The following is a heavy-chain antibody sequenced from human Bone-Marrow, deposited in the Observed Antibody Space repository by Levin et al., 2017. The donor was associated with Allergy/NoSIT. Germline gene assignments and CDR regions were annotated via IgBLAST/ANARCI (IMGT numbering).Heavy chain of an antibody. V-gene: IGHV3-30-3*01. J-gene: IGHJ4*02. CDR1: GFTFSSYA. Sequence: GGSLRLSCAASGFTFSSYAMHWVRQAPGKGLEWVAVISYDGSNKYYADSVKGRFTISRDNSKNTLYLQMNSLRAEDTAVYYCARERLGYCSGGSCYPQFAYWGQGTLVTVSS. CDR2: ISYDGSNK. D-gene: IGHD2-15*01. CDR3: ARERLGYCSGGSCYPQFAY.